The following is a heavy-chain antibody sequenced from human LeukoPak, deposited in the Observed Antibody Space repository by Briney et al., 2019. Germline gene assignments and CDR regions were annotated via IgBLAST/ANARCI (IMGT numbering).Heavy chain of an antibody. Sequence: SETLSLTCAVYGGSFSGYYWSWIRQPPGKGLEWIGEINRSGSTNYNPSLKSRVTISVDTSKNQFSLKLSSVTAADTAVYYCAREAGRYFSPWGQGTLVTVSS. CDR2: INRSGST. CDR1: GGSFSGYY. J-gene: IGHJ5*02. CDR3: AREAGRYFSP. D-gene: IGHD3-9*01. V-gene: IGHV4-34*01.